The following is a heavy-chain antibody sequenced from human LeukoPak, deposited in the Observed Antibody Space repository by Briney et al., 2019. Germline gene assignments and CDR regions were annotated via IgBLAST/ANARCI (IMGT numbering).Heavy chain of an antibody. CDR1: GGSISSHY. D-gene: IGHD3-16*01. J-gene: IGHJ4*02. Sequence: TSETLSLTCTVSGGSISSHYWSWIRQPAGKGLEWIGRISTSGSTNYNPSLKSRVTMSVDTSKNQFSLKLSSVSAADTAVYYCVRVYVGPSGDPRLDYWGQGTLVTVSS. CDR3: VRVYVGPSGDPRLDY. V-gene: IGHV4-4*07. CDR2: ISTSGST.